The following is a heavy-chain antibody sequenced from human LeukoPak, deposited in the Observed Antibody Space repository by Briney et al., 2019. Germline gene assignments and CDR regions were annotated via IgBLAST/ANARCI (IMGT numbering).Heavy chain of an antibody. CDR3: ARDFCGGDCYSEAPSYYFDY. D-gene: IGHD2-21*02. CDR2: IYYSGST. Sequence: PSETLSLTCTVSGGSLNSYYWSWIRQPPGKGLEWIGYIYYSGSTNYNPSLKSRVTISVDTYKNQSSLKLSSVTAADTAVYYCARDFCGGDCYSEAPSYYFDYWGQGTLVTVSS. V-gene: IGHV4-59*01. CDR1: GGSLNSYY. J-gene: IGHJ4*02.